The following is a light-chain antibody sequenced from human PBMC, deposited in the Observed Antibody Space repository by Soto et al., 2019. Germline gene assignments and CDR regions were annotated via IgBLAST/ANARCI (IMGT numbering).Light chain of an antibody. CDR1: MRDVGAYNL. V-gene: IGLV2-14*01. CDR3: SSYAGSYTLV. CDR2: EVR. Sequence: QSALTQPASVSGSPGQSITISCAGTMRDVGAYNLVSWYQQHPGRAPQLIIYEVRNRPSGISFRFSGSKSGNTASLTISGLQAEDEADYYCSSYAGSYTLVFGGGTKLTVL. J-gene: IGLJ2*01.